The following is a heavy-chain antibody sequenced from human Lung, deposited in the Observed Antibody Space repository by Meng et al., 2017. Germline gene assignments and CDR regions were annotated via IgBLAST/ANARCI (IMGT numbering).Heavy chain of an antibody. CDR1: GGSISSYY. V-gene: IGHV4-59*01. Sequence: QVQLQESGPGPVKPSETLSLTCTVSGGSISSYYWSWIRQPPGKGLEWIGYISYSGNTNYNPSLKSRVTISVDTSKNQFSLKLSSVTATDTAVYYCARVRGVKTDYWGQGTLVTVSS. CDR3: ARVRGVKTDY. D-gene: IGHD3-10*01. J-gene: IGHJ4*02. CDR2: ISYSGNT.